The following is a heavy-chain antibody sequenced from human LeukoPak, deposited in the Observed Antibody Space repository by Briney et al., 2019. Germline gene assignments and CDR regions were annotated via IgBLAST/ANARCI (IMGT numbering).Heavy chain of an antibody. Sequence: PGGSLRLSCAASGFTFSSYSMNWVRQAPGKGLEWVSYISSSSSTIYYADSVKGRFTISRDDAKNSLYLQMNSLRAEDTAVYYCARDSKGHRFDPWSQGTLVTVSS. J-gene: IGHJ5*02. CDR2: ISSSSSTI. CDR1: GFTFSSYS. CDR3: ARDSKGHRFDP. V-gene: IGHV3-48*01.